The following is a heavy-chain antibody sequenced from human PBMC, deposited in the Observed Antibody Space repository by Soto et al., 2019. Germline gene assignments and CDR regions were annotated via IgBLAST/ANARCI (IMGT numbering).Heavy chain of an antibody. CDR1: GYSFTSYW. Sequence: PGESLKISCKGSGYSFTSYWIGWVRQMPGKGLEWMGIIYPGDSDTRYSPSFQGQVTISADKSISTAYLQWSSLKASDTAMYYCARRSSSWSAGYYGMDVWGQGTTVTVSS. CDR3: ARRSSSWSAGYYGMDV. CDR2: IYPGDSDT. V-gene: IGHV5-51*01. D-gene: IGHD6-13*01. J-gene: IGHJ6*02.